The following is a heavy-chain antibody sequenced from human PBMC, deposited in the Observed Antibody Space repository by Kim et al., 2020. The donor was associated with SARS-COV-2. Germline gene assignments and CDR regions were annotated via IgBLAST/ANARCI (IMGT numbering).Heavy chain of an antibody. V-gene: IGHV4-34*01. Sequence: SETLSLTCAVYGGSFSGDRWSWIRQPPGKGLEWIGEINNSGSTNYNPSLKSRVTISIDTSKNQFSLKLSSVTAADTAVYYCARVTYSSRWYLWFDPWGQGTLVTVSS. D-gene: IGHD6-19*01. CDR1: GGSFSGDR. CDR2: INNSGST. CDR3: ARVTYSSRWYLWFDP. J-gene: IGHJ5*02.